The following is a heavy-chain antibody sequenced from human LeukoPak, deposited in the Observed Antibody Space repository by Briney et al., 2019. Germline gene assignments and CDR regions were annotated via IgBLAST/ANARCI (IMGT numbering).Heavy chain of an antibody. V-gene: IGHV3-64*01. CDR1: GFTFSSYA. Sequence: GGSLRLSCAASGFTFSSYAMHWVRQAPGKGLEYVSAISSNGGSTYYANSVKGRFTISRDNSKNTLYLQMGSLRAEDMAVYYCARGSSGQEAGAFDIWGQGTMVTVSS. CDR2: ISSNGGST. CDR3: ARGSSGQEAGAFDI. D-gene: IGHD6-19*01. J-gene: IGHJ3*02.